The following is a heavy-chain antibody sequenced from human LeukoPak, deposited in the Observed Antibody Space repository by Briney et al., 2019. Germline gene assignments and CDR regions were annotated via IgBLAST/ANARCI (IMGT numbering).Heavy chain of an antibody. J-gene: IGHJ4*02. CDR3: ARDRDTYGYPDY. CDR2: IYASGSS. Sequence: SETLSLTCTVSGDSISSCYWIWIRQPAGKGLEYIGRIYASGSSSYNPSLKSRVSMSVDTSQNQFSLRLSSVTAADTAVYYCARDRDTYGYPDYWGQGTLVTVSS. D-gene: IGHD5-18*01. V-gene: IGHV4-4*07. CDR1: GDSISSCY.